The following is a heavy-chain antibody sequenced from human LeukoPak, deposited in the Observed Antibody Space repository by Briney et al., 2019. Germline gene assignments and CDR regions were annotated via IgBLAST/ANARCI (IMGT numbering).Heavy chain of an antibody. V-gene: IGHV3-23*01. CDR2: ITTSDGNT. J-gene: IGHJ2*01. CDR1: GFTFSSYT. CDR3: AKVGGRDGDFWYFDL. D-gene: IGHD4-17*01. Sequence: GGSLRLSCAASGFTFSSYTMSWVRQAPGKGLEWVSTITTSDGNTYYADSVKGRFTVSRDNSKNTLFLHMNSLRAEDTAVYYCAKVGGRDGDFWYFDLWGRGTLVTVSS.